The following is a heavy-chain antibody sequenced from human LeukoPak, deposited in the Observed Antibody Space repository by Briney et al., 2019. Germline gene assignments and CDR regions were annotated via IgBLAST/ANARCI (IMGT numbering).Heavy chain of an antibody. V-gene: IGHV4-34*01. CDR2: INHSGST. CDR3: ARGLPGNYDSSGYYTDY. Sequence: SEALSLTCAVYGGSFSGYYWSWIRQPPGKGLEWIGEINHSGSTNYNPSLKSRVTISVDTSKNQFSLKLSSVTAADTAVYYCARGLPGNYDSSGYYTDYWGQGTLVTVSS. D-gene: IGHD3-22*01. J-gene: IGHJ4*02. CDR1: GGSFSGYY.